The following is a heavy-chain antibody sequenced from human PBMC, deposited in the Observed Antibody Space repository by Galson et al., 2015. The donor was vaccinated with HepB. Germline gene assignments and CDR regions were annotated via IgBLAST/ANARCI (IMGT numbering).Heavy chain of an antibody. CDR3: ARYQIYSPPTEGDAFDI. CDR2: TYYKSKYYN. V-gene: IGHV6-1*01. D-gene: IGHD4-11*01. CDR1: GDSVSSTSGT. J-gene: IGHJ3*02. Sequence: CAISGDSVSSTSGTWNWIRQSPSRGLEWLGRTYYKSKYYNDYAVSVRGRITINPDTSKNQFSLKLSSVTAADTAVYYCARYQIYSPPTEGDAFDIWGQGTMVTVSS.